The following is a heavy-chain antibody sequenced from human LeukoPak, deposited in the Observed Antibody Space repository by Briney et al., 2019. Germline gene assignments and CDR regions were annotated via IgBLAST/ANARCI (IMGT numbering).Heavy chain of an antibody. CDR3: ARDRSSSWTENWFDP. CDR2: IYYSGST. Sequence: SETLSLTCTVSGGSISSYYWSWIRQPPGKGLEWIGYIYYSGSTNYNPSLKSRVTISVDTSKNQFSLKLSSVTAADTAVYYCARDRSSSWTENWFDPWGQGTLVTVSS. D-gene: IGHD6-13*01. V-gene: IGHV4-59*01. CDR1: GGSISSYY. J-gene: IGHJ5*02.